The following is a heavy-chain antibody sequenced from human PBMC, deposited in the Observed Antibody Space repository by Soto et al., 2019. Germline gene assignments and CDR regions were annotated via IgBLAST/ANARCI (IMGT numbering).Heavy chain of an antibody. V-gene: IGHV3-7*04. Sequence: EVQLVESGGGLVQPGGSLRLSCAASGFTFSSYWMSWVRQAPEKGLEWVANIKKDGSEKYYVDSVKGRFTISRDNAKNSLYLQMNSLRAEDTAVYYCVRVVRGGYYWGQGTLVSVSS. J-gene: IGHJ4*02. CDR1: GFTFSSYW. CDR3: VRVVRGGYY. D-gene: IGHD3-10*01. CDR2: IKKDGSEK.